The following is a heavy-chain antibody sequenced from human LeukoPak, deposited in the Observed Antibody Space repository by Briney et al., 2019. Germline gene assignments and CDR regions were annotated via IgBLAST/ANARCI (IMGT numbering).Heavy chain of an antibody. J-gene: IGHJ3*02. Sequence: GGSLRLSCAASGFTFSSYSMNWVRQAPGKGLEWVSSISSSSSYIYYADSVKGRFTISRDNAKNSLYLQMNSLRAEDTAVYYCVRVLSEGYAAFDIWGQGTMVTVSS. CDR3: VRVLSEGYAAFDI. CDR2: ISSSSSYI. V-gene: IGHV3-21*01. D-gene: IGHD5-18*01. CDR1: GFTFSSYS.